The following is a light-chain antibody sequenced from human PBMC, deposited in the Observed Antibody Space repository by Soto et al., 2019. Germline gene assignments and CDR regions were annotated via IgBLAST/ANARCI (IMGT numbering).Light chain of an antibody. Sequence: QSALTQPASVSGSTGQSITISCTGTSSDVGSYNLVSWYQQHPGKAPKLMIYEGSKRPSGVSNRFSGSKSGNTASLTISGLQAEDEADYYCCSYAGSSTLLFGGGTKLTVL. CDR1: SSDVGSYNL. CDR3: CSYAGSSTLL. J-gene: IGLJ2*01. V-gene: IGLV2-23*01. CDR2: EGS.